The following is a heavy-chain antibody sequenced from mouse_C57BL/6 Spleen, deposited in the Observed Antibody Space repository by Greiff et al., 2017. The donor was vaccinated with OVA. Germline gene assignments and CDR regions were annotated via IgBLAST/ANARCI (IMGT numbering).Heavy chain of an antibody. Sequence: VQLQQPGAELVKPGASVKMSCKASGYTFTSYWITWVKQRPGQGLEWIGDIYPGSGSTNYNEKFKSKATLTVDTSSSTAYMQLSSLTSEDSAVYYCARRLSSYWYFDVWGTGTTVTVSS. V-gene: IGHV1-55*01. J-gene: IGHJ1*03. D-gene: IGHD1-3*01. CDR3: ARRLSSYWYFDV. CDR2: IYPGSGST. CDR1: GYTFTSYW.